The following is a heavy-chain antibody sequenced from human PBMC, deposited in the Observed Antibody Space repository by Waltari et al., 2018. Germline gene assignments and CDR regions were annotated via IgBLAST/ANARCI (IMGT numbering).Heavy chain of an antibody. CDR3: ARGSGVDY. V-gene: IGHV3-23*01. CDR2: ISDGGGII. Sequence: EVQLLKSGGGLVQPGGSLRLSCAASGLSFSTYVMHWVRQAPGKGLEWVSSISDGGGIINYADSVKGRFTISRDNSKNTVYLQMKSLRAEDTAVYYCARGSGVDYWGQGTLVTISS. D-gene: IGHD7-27*01. CDR1: GLSFSTYV. J-gene: IGHJ4*02.